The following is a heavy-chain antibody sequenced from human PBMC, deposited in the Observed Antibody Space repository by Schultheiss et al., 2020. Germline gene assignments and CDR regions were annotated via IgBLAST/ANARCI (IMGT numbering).Heavy chain of an antibody. CDR1: GFTFNGYG. J-gene: IGHJ3*02. CDR3: AKDMWERENDDDSGYYDAFNI. Sequence: GGSLRLSCAGSGFTFNGYGVHWVRQAPGKGLEWVAGINWNSNNIGYADSVRGRFTISRDNAKKTLHLEMTSLTVEDTAMYFCAKDMWERENDDDSGYYDAFNIWGQGTRVTVSS. CDR2: INWNSNNI. V-gene: IGHV3-9*01. D-gene: IGHD3-22*01.